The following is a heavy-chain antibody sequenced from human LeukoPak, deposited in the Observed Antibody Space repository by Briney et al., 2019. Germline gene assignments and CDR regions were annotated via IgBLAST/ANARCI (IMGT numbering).Heavy chain of an antibody. V-gene: IGHV4-39*01. CDR1: GGSISSSSYY. CDR2: IYYSGST. CDR3: ARTIYSSSWYFDY. D-gene: IGHD6-13*01. J-gene: IGHJ4*02. Sequence: PSETLSLTCTVSGGSISSSSYYWGWIRQPPGKGLEWIGSIYYSGSTYYNPSLKSRVTISVDTSKNQFSLKLSSVTAADTAVYYCARTIYSSSWYFDYWGQGTLVTVSS.